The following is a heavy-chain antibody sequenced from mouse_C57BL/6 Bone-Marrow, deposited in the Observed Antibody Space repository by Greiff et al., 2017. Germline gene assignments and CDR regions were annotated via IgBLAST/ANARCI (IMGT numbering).Heavy chain of an antibody. CDR1: GYTFTSYW. Sequence: QVQLQQPGAELVKPGASVKLSCKASGYTFTSYWMHWVKQRPGRGLEWIGRSDPNSGGTKYNEKFKSKATLTVDKPSSAAYMQLSSLTSEDSAVYYCARGGYYETDAFAYWGQGTLVTVSA. CDR2: SDPNSGGT. D-gene: IGHD2-3*01. V-gene: IGHV1-72*01. J-gene: IGHJ3*01. CDR3: ARGGYYETDAFAY.